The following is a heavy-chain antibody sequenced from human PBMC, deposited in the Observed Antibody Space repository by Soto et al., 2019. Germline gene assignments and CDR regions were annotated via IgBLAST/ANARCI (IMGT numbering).Heavy chain of an antibody. CDR3: ARSSGWPTYYFDY. D-gene: IGHD6-19*01. Sequence: QVQLVQSGAEVKKPGASVKVSCKASGYTFTSYAMHWVRQAPGQRLEWMGWINAGNGNTKYSQKFQRRVTITRDTTASTAYMELSSLRSEDTAVYYCARSSGWPTYYFDYWGQGTLVTVSS. J-gene: IGHJ4*02. CDR1: GYTFTSYA. CDR2: INAGNGNT. V-gene: IGHV1-3*01.